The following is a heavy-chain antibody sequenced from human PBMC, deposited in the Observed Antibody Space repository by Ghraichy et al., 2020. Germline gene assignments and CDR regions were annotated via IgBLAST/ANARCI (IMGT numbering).Heavy chain of an antibody. Sequence: GGSLRLSCAASGFTFSSYAMSWVRQAPGKGLEWVSAISGSGGSTYYAGSVKGRFTISRDNSKNTLYLQMNSLRAEDTAVYYCAKDQITMIVGPGDSWGQGTLVTVSS. J-gene: IGHJ4*02. CDR1: GFTFSSYA. D-gene: IGHD3-22*01. CDR3: AKDQITMIVGPGDS. V-gene: IGHV3-23*01. CDR2: ISGSGGST.